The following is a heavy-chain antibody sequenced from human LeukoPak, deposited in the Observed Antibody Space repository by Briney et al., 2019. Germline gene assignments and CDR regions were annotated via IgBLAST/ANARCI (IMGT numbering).Heavy chain of an antibody. Sequence: GGSLRLFCAASGFTFSDYYMSWIRQAPGKGLEWVSYISSSGSTIYYADSVKGRFTISRDNAKNSLYLQMNSLRAEDTAVYYCAGVPYSSGHDYWGQGTLVTVSS. CDR1: GFTFSDYY. V-gene: IGHV3-11*01. J-gene: IGHJ4*02. D-gene: IGHD6-19*01. CDR2: ISSSGSTI. CDR3: AGVPYSSGHDY.